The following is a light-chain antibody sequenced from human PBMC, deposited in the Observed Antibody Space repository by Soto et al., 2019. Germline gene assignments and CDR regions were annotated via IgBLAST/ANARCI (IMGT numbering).Light chain of an antibody. CDR2: DAS. V-gene: IGKV3-11*01. CDR1: QSVSTS. Sequence: EIVLTQSPATLSLSPGERATLSCRASQSVSTSLAWYPQKPGQAPRLLIYDASNRATGIPARFSGSGSGTDFRRTVSSLEPEDFALSYCQQRSNWPCTFGQGTKVEIK. CDR3: QQRSNWPCT. J-gene: IGKJ1*01.